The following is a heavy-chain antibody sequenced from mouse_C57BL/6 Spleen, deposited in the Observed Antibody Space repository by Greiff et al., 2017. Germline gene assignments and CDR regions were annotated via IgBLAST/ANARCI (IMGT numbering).Heavy chain of an antibody. D-gene: IGHD2-2*01. V-gene: IGHV5-16*01. CDR2: INYDGSST. CDR1: GFTFSDYY. J-gene: IGHJ4*01. CDR3: ARDHGAYGYDGGAMDY. Sequence: EVQVVESEGGLVQPGSSMKLSCTASGFTFSDYYMAWVRQVPEKGLEWVANINYDGSSTYYLDSLKSRFIISRDNAKNILYLQMSSLKSEDTATYYCARDHGAYGYDGGAMDYWGQGTSVTVSS.